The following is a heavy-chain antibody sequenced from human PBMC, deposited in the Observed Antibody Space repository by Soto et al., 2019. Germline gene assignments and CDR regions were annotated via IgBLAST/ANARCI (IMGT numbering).Heavy chain of an antibody. CDR2: IYYSGST. V-gene: IGHV4-31*03. CDR3: ARSSTSANYFDY. CDR1: GCSISSGGYY. D-gene: IGHD2-2*01. Sequence: QVQLQESGPGLVKPSQTLSLTCTVSGCSISSGGYYWSWIRQHPGKGLEWIGYIYYSGSTYYNPSLKRRVTISVDTSKNQFSLKLSSVTAADTAVYYCARSSTSANYFDYWGKGTLVTVSS. J-gene: IGHJ4*02.